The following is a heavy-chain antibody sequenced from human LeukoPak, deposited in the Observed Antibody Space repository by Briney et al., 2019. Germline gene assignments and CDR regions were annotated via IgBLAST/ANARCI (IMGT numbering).Heavy chain of an antibody. V-gene: IGHV5-51*01. CDR3: ARLLGLKIITPDDEAFDI. CDR1: EYSFTTYW. Sequence: GEFLKISCKGSEYSFTTYWIGWVRQMPGKGLEYMGITNPAKSDTRYSPSFQGQISISVDKSTNTAYLQWGSLRASDTAIYYCARLLGLKIITPDDEAFDIWGQGTMVIVSS. D-gene: IGHD1-14*01. CDR2: TNPAKSDT. J-gene: IGHJ3*02.